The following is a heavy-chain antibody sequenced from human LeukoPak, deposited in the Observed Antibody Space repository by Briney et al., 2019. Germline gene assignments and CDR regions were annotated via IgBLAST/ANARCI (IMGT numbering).Heavy chain of an antibody. CDR2: ISGSGGST. CDR1: GFTFSSYA. D-gene: IGHD2-21*02. V-gene: IGHV3-23*01. J-gene: IGHJ4*02. CDR3: TVRGDCGGDCYSV. Sequence: QAGGSLRLSCAASGFTFSSYAMSWVRQAPGKGLEWVSAISGSGGSTYYADSVKGRFTISRDNSKNTLYLEMNSLRAEDTVVYYCTVRGDCGGDCYSVWGQGTLVTVSS.